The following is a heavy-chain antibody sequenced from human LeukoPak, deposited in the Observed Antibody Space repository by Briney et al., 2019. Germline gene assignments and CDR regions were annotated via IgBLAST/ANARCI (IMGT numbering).Heavy chain of an antibody. J-gene: IGHJ5*02. Sequence: ASVKVSCKASGGTFSSYAISWVRQAPGQGLEWMGGIIPIFGTANYAQKFQGRVTITTDESTSTAYMELSSLRSEDTAVYYCARGAPAVAGTGFNWFDPWGQGTLVTVSS. CDR2: IIPIFGTA. CDR1: GGTFSSYA. D-gene: IGHD6-19*01. V-gene: IGHV1-69*05. CDR3: ARGAPAVAGTGFNWFDP.